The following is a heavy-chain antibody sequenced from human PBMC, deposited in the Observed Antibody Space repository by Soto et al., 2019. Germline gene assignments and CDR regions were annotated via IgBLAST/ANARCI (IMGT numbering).Heavy chain of an antibody. V-gene: IGHV3-15*07. D-gene: IGHD5-12*01. CDR1: GFTFSNAW. CDR2: IKSKTDGGTT. Sequence: EVQLVESGGGLVKPGGSLRLSCAASGFTFSNAWMNCVRQAPGKGLEWVGRIKSKTDGGTTDYAAPVKGRFTISRDDSNNKLYLQMNRLKTEDTAVYYCTTDPVSVYDDYWGQGTLVTVSS. J-gene: IGHJ4*02. CDR3: TTDPVSVYDDY.